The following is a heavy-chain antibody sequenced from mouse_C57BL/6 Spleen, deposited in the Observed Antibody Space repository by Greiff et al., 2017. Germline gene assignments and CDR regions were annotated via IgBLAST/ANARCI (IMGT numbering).Heavy chain of an antibody. Sequence: QVQLKQPGAELVRPGSSVKLSCKASGYTFTSYWMHWVKQRPIQGLEWIGNIDPSDSETHYNQKFKDKATLTVDKSSSTAYMQFSSLTSEDSAVYYCARKGVKGGYYFDYWGQGTTLTVSS. J-gene: IGHJ2*01. CDR2: IDPSDSET. V-gene: IGHV1-52*01. D-gene: IGHD2-2*01. CDR1: GYTFTSYW. CDR3: ARKGVKGGYYFDY.